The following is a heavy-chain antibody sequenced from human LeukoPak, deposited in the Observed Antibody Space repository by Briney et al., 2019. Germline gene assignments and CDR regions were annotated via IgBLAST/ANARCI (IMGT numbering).Heavy chain of an antibody. Sequence: GGSLRLSCAASGFTFNSYAMHWVRQAPGKGLEWVAVISFDGSNKYDADSVKGRFTISRDNSKNTLYLQMDSLRTEDTAVYYCARASRWLQFGADYWGQGTLVTVSS. D-gene: IGHD5-24*01. CDR2: ISFDGSNK. CDR1: GFTFNSYA. V-gene: IGHV3-30*04. J-gene: IGHJ4*02. CDR3: ARASRWLQFGADY.